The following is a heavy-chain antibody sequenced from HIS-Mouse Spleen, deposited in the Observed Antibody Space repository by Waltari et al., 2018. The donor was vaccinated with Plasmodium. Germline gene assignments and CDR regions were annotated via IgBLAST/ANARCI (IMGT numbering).Heavy chain of an antibody. CDR1: GGSFSGYY. CDR3: ARAPIRDAFDI. V-gene: IGHV4-34*01. CDR2: INHSGST. Sequence: QVQLQQWGAGLLKPSETLSLTCAVYGGSFSGYYWSWIRQPPGKGLEWIGEINHSGSTNYNPSLKSRVTISVDTSKNQFSLKLGSVTAADTAVYYCARAPIRDAFDIWGQGTMVTVSS. D-gene: IGHD3-9*01. J-gene: IGHJ3*02.